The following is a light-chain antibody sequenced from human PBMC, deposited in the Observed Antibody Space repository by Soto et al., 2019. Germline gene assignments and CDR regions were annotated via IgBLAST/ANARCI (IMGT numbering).Light chain of an antibody. CDR3: QQYYSTPTWT. V-gene: IGKV4-1*01. CDR2: WAS. J-gene: IGKJ1*01. Sequence: DIVMTQSPDSLAVSLGERATINCKSSQSVLYSSNNKNYLAWYQQKPGQPPKLLIYWASTRESGVPDRFSGSGSGTDFTLTISSLQAEDVAFYYCQQYYSTPTWTFGQWTKVEIK. CDR1: QSVLYSSNNKNY.